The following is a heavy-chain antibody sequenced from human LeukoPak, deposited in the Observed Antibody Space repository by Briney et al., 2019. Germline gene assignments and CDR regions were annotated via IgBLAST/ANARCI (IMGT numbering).Heavy chain of an antibody. V-gene: IGHV4-39*07. CDR2: INHSGST. Sequence: SETLSLTCTVSGGSISSSRYYWSWIRQPPGKGLEWIGEINHSGSTNYNPSLKSRVTISVDTSKNQFSLKLSSVTAADTAVYYCARGRRGYYYDSSGYKYGMDVWGQGTTVTVSS. CDR3: ARGRRGYYYDSSGYKYGMDV. D-gene: IGHD3-22*01. CDR1: GGSISSSRYY. J-gene: IGHJ6*02.